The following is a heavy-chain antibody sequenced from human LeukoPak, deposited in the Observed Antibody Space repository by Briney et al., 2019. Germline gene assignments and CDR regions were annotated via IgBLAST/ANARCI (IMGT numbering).Heavy chain of an antibody. CDR2: ISGSGGST. V-gene: IGHV3-23*01. D-gene: IGHD3-10*01. CDR3: AKRWGDDTYYFDF. CDR1: GFTFSSYA. Sequence: GGSLRLSCAPSGFTFSSYAMSWGRQAPGGGRGWGSGISGSGGSTYYADSVKGRFTISRDNSKNTLYLQMNSLRAEDTAVYYCAKRWGDDTYYFDFWGQGNLVTVSS. J-gene: IGHJ4*02.